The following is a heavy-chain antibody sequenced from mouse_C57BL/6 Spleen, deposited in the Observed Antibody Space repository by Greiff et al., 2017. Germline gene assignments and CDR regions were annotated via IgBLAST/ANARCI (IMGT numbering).Heavy chain of an antibody. V-gene: IGHV1-31*01. CDR3: FCFGDYDPWVAY. D-gene: IGHD2-4*01. Sequence: VQLQQSGPELVKPGASVKISCKASGYSFTGYYMHWVKQSHGNILDWIGYIYPYNGVSSYNQKFKGKATLTVDKSSSTAYMELPSLTSEDSVFYYGFCFGDYDPWVAYWGQGTLVTVSA. CDR2: IYPYNGVS. CDR1: GYSFTGYY. J-gene: IGHJ3*01.